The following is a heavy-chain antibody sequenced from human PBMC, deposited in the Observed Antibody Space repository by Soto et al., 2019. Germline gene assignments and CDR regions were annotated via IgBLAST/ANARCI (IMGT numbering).Heavy chain of an antibody. CDR3: ARQWSSFRESSGWPLYFQH. CDR2: IYPGDSDT. D-gene: IGHD6-19*01. J-gene: IGHJ1*01. V-gene: IGHV5-51*01. Sequence: GESLKISCKGSGYSFTSYWIGWVRQMPGKGLEWMGIIYPGDSDTRYSPSFQGQVTISADKSISTAYLQWSSLKASDTAMYYCARQWSSFRESSGWPLYFQHWGQGTLVTSPQ. CDR1: GYSFTSYW.